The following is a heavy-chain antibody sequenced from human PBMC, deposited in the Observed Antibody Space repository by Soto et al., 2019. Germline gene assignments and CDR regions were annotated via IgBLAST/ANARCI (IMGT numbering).Heavy chain of an antibody. Sequence: QVQPQESGPGVVKPSETLSLSCSVSGGAISKFYWSWIRKTAGKGLEWMGRVYATGTTDYNPSLRRRVTMSVDISKKTFTLRLTSVTAADTGVYYCVRDGSKTLRDWFDPWGQGKLVTVSS. V-gene: IGHV4-4*07. CDR2: VYATGTT. J-gene: IGHJ5*02. CDR3: VRDGSKTLRDWFDP. CDR1: GGAISKFY.